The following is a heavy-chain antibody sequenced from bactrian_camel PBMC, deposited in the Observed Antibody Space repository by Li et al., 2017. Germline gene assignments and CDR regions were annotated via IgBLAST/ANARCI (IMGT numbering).Heavy chain of an antibody. J-gene: IGHJ4*01. CDR3: AADRPGRVPWFRLGDCDVGRRPTFSI. D-gene: IGHD3*01. CDR1: RFTYC. Sequence: HVQLVESGGGSVQAGGSLRLSCVASRFTYCMGWFRQAPGKEREGVATIRSSDTSTGYADSVRGRFTISGDNAKNTLYLEMNSLKPEDTAMYYCAADRPGRVPWFRLGDCDVGRRPTFSIWGQGTQVTVS. CDR2: IRSSDTST. V-gene: IGHV3S63*01.